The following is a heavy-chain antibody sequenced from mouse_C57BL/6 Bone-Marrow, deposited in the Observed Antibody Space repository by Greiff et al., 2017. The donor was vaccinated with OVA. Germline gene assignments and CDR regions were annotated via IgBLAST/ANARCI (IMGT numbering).Heavy chain of an antibody. Sequence: VQLQQSGAELLRPGTSVKMSCKASGYTFTNYWIGWAKQRPGHGLEWIGDIYPGGGYTNYNEKFKGKATLTADKSSSTAYMQFSSLTSEDAAIDYCARSNWDYFDYWGQGTTLTVSS. CDR2: IYPGGGYT. CDR1: GYTFTNYW. CDR3: ARSNWDYFDY. D-gene: IGHD4-1*01. J-gene: IGHJ2*01. V-gene: IGHV1-63*01.